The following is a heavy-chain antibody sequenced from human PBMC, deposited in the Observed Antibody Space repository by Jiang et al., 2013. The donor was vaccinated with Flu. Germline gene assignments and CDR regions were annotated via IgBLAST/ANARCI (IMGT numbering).Heavy chain of an antibody. V-gene: IGHV1-2*02. CDR1: GYTFTDYY. CDR3: AREVILDDNNWFDP. J-gene: IGHJ5*02. Sequence: VQLVESGAEVKKPGASVKVSCKASGYTFTDYYIHWVRQAPGQGLEWMGWLHPNSGDTRYEQKFQGKVTMTRDTSITTAYMELSRLRSEDTAVYYCAREVILDDNNWFDPGAREPWSP. D-gene: IGHD2-21*01. CDR2: LHPNSGDT.